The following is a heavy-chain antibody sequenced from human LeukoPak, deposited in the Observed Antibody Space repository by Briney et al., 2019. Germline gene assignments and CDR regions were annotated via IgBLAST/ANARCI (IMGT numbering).Heavy chain of an antibody. CDR3: ARDRSSGDAFDI. D-gene: IGHD3-22*01. CDR1: GFTFSSYA. V-gene: IGHV3-30*04. CDR2: ISYDGSNK. J-gene: IGHJ3*02. Sequence: GGSLRLSCAASGFTFSSYAMHWVRQAPGKGLELVAVISYDGSNKYYADSVKGRFTISRDNSKNTLYLQMNSLRAEDTAVYYCARDRSSGDAFDIWGQGTMVTVSS.